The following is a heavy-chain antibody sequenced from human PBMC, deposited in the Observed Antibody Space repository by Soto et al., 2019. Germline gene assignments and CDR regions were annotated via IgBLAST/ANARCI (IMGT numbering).Heavy chain of an antibody. J-gene: IGHJ6*02. CDR3: ARTDRDFYGLDV. Sequence: EVQLVESGGGLVQPGGSLRLSCEASGFTFRNYDMHWVRPGTGKGLEWVSGISAAGDPDYADSVEGQFTISSENAQNSFFLQMNSLRVGDTAVYYCARTDRDFYGLDVWGQGTTVIVSS. CDR2: ISAAGDP. V-gene: IGHV3-13*05. CDR1: GFTFRNYD.